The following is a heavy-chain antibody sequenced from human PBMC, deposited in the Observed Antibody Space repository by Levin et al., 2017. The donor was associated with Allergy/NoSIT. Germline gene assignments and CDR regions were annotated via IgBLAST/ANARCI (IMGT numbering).Heavy chain of an antibody. CDR3: ARIYGGWYFDL. Sequence: SQTLSLTCTVSGASVTGYYWTWIRQPPGKGLEWIGYMYYSGITNYNPSLTSRVSMSMDTSKNQFSLNLRSVTAADTAMFYCARIYGGWYFDLWGRGTLVTVSS. CDR2: MYYSGIT. CDR1: GASVTGYY. J-gene: IGHJ2*01. V-gene: IGHV4-59*02. D-gene: IGHD3-16*01.